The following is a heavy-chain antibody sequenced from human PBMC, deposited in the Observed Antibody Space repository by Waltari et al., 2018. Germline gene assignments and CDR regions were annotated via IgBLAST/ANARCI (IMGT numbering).Heavy chain of an antibody. D-gene: IGHD2-8*02. CDR3: ARSSVLVLYYYYGMDV. CDR1: GGSFSGYY. Sequence: QVQLQQWGAGLLKPSETLSLTCAVYGGSFSGYYWSWIRQPPGKGLEWIGEINHSGSTNYNPPLKSRVTISLDTSKNQFSLKLSSVTAAYTAVYYFARSSVLVLYYYYGMDVWGQGTTVTVSS. V-gene: IGHV4-34*01. J-gene: IGHJ6*02. CDR2: INHSGST.